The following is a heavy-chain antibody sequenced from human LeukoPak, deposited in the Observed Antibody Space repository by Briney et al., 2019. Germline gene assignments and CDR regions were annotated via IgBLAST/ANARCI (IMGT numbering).Heavy chain of an antibody. Sequence: PSETLSLTCTVSGGSISSSSYYWGWIRQPPGKGLEWIGSIYYSGSTYYNPSLKSRVTISVDTSKNQFSLKLSSVTAADTAVYYCASSPGYSYGYPYYFDYWGQGTLVTVSS. D-gene: IGHD5-18*01. CDR2: IYYSGST. CDR1: GGSISSSSYY. J-gene: IGHJ4*02. V-gene: IGHV4-39*01. CDR3: ASSPGYSYGYPYYFDY.